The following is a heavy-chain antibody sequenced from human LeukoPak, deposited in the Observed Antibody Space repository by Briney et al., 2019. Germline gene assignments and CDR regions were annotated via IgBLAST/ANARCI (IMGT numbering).Heavy chain of an antibody. CDR3: ARDSLGSSWYIGDY. CDR2: IYYSGST. V-gene: IGHV4-59*12. Sequence: SETLSLTCTVSGGSISSYYWSWIRQPPGKGLEWIGYIYYSGSTNYNPPLKSRVTISVDTSKNQFSLKLSSVTAADTAVYYCARDSLGSSWYIGDYWGQGTLVTVSS. CDR1: GGSISSYY. J-gene: IGHJ4*02. D-gene: IGHD6-13*01.